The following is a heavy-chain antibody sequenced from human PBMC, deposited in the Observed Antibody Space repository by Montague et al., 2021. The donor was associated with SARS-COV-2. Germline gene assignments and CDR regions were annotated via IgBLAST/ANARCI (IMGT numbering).Heavy chain of an antibody. CDR3: VKWSSSYGSPNTDFFDS. Sequence: SLRLSCAASGFTFSNYAMTWVRQAPGKGLVWVSSISDTVKTYYXXXVXXXLTISRDNSKNTLHLQMNSVRVEDTAVYRCVKWSSSYGSPNTDFFDSWGQGTLVTVSS. J-gene: IGHJ4*02. CDR1: GFTFSNYA. CDR2: ISDTVKT. D-gene: IGHD5-18*01. V-gene: IGHV3-23*01.